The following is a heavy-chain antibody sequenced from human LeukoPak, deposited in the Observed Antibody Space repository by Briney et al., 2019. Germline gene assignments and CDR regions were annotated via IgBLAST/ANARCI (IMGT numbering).Heavy chain of an antibody. Sequence: GGSLRLSCAASGFTFSSYEMNWVRQAPGKGLEWVSYISSSGSTIHYADSVKGRFTNSRDNAKNSLYLQMNSLRAEDTAVYYCARDGYRSGGSCYKGRFDYWGQGTLVTVSS. D-gene: IGHD2-15*01. CDR3: ARDGYRSGGSCYKGRFDY. CDR1: GFTFSSYE. V-gene: IGHV3-48*03. CDR2: ISSSGSTI. J-gene: IGHJ4*02.